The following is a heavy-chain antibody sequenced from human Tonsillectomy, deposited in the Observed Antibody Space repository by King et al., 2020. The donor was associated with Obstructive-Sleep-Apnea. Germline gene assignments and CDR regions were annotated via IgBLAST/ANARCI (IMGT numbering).Heavy chain of an antibody. V-gene: IGHV3-11*01. D-gene: IGHD6-13*01. CDR1: GFTFSDYY. Sequence: VQLVESGGGLVKPGGSLRLSCAASGFTFSDYYMSWIRQAPGKGLEWVSYISSSGSTIYYADSVKGRFTISRDNAKNSLYLQMNSLRAEDTAVYYCAKPTGYSSSWYKYYYYGIDVLGQGTTVTVSS. J-gene: IGHJ6*02. CDR2: ISSSGSTI. CDR3: AKPTGYSSSWYKYYYYGIDV.